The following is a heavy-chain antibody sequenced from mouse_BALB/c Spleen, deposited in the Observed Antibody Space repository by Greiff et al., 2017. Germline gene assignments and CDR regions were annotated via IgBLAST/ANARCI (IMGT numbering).Heavy chain of an antibody. J-gene: IGHJ3*01. CDR1: GFSLTSYG. D-gene: IGHD2-4*01. Sequence: VQLQQSGPGLVQPSQSLSITCTVSGFSLTSYGVHWVRQSPGKGLEWLGVIWSGGSTDYNAAFISRLSISKDNSKSQVFFKMNSLQADDTAIYYCARIYDYDEGRFAYWGQGTLVTVSA. CDR2: IWSGGST. V-gene: IGHV2-4-1*01. CDR3: ARIYDYDEGRFAY.